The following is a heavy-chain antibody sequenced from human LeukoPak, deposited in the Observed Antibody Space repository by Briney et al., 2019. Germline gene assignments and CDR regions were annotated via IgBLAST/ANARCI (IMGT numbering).Heavy chain of an antibody. J-gene: IGHJ4*02. D-gene: IGHD3-9*01. Sequence: SETLSLTCTVSGGSISGHYWSWLRQPPGKTLEWIGYIFYSGNTNYNPSLKSRVTISLDTSKNQFSLKLSSVTAADTAVYYCASYLTGPLYFDYWGQGTLVTVSS. CDR2: IFYSGNT. CDR3: ASYLTGPLYFDY. CDR1: GGSISGHY. V-gene: IGHV4-59*11.